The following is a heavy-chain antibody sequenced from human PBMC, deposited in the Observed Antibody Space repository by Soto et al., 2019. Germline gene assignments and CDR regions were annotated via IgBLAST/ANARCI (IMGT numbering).Heavy chain of an antibody. CDR1: GFTFSSYG. J-gene: IGHJ6*02. CDR2: ISYDGSNK. CDR3: AKDHRGDYDSGVYYYYYYGMDV. V-gene: IGHV3-30*18. D-gene: IGHD4-17*01. Sequence: GGSLRLSCAASGFTFSSYGMHWVRQAPGKGLEWVAVISYDGSNKYYADSVKGRFTISRDNSKNTLYLQMNSLRAEDTAVYYCAKDHRGDYDSGVYYYYYYGMDVWGQGTTVTVSS.